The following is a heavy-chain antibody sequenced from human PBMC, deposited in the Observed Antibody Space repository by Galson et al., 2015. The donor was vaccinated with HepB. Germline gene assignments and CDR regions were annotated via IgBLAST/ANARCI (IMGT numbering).Heavy chain of an antibody. V-gene: IGHV2-70*04. CDR2: IDWDGDK. D-gene: IGHD1-14*01. J-gene: IGHJ4*02. CDR3: ARSLYDRKVLDY. Sequence: PALVKPTQTLTLTCTFSGFSLSSGKVRVSWIRQSPGKALEWLARIDWDGDKYYSTTLKSRLSISKDTSKTQVVLTMTNMDPVDTATYYCARSLYDRKVLDYWGQGTLVTVSS. CDR1: GFSLSSGKVR.